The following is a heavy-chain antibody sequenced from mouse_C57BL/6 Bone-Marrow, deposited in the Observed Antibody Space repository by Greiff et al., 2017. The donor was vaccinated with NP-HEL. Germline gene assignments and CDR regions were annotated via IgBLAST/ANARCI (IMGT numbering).Heavy chain of an antibody. Sequence: VKLVESGPGLVQPSQSLSITCTVSGFSLTSYGVHWVRQSPGKGLEWLGVIWRGGSTDYNAAFMSRLSITKDNSKSQVFFNMNSLQADDTAIYYCATPVVATWGDAMDYWGQGTSVTVSS. V-gene: IGHV2-5*01. D-gene: IGHD1-1*01. CDR1: GFSLTSYG. J-gene: IGHJ4*01. CDR2: IWRGGST. CDR3: ATPVVATWGDAMDY.